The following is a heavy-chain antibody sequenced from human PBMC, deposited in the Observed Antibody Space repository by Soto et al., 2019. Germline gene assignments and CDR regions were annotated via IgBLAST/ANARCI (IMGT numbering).Heavy chain of an antibody. CDR2: IFYSGPT. Sequence: SETLSLTCTVSGGSITDNYWNWIRQPPGKGLEWIGYIFYSGPTTYNPSLKGRITISIDASKNQFSLNLRSVTAADTATYYCASSTASADLDYWGQGTPVTVSS. V-gene: IGHV4-59*08. CDR3: ASSTASADLDY. J-gene: IGHJ4*02. CDR1: GGSITDNY. D-gene: IGHD2-8*02.